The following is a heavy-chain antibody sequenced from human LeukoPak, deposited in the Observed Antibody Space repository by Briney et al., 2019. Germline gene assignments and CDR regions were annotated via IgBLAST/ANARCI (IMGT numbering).Heavy chain of an antibody. CDR1: GYHFTNYW. CDR3: ARLSGDNYFDY. J-gene: IGHJ4*02. Sequence: GESLQISCKGSGYHFTNYWIGWVRQMPGKGLEWMGIIYPGDSDTRYSPSLQGQVTISADKSIGTAYLQWSSLKASDTAVYYCARLSGDNYFDYWGQGALVTVSS. CDR2: IYPGDSDT. V-gene: IGHV5-51*01. D-gene: IGHD3-16*02.